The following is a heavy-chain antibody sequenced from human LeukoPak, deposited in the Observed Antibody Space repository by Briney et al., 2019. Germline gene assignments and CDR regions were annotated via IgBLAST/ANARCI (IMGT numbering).Heavy chain of an antibody. J-gene: IGHJ4*02. D-gene: IGHD5-12*01. V-gene: IGHV3-66*01. CDR1: GFTVSSSY. CDR3: ARNRGYSGYEPFDS. CDR2: FYSGGST. Sequence: PGGSLRLSCAASGFTVSSSYMNWVRQAPGKGLEWVSVFYSGGSTYYADSVMGRFTISRDNSKNTLYLQMNSLRAEDTAVYYCARNRGYSGYEPFDSWGQGTLVTVSS.